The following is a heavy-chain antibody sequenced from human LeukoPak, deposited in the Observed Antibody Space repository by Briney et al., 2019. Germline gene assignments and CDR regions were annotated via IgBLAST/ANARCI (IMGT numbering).Heavy chain of an antibody. J-gene: IGHJ4*02. V-gene: IGHV1-8*01. D-gene: IGHD6-13*01. CDR2: MNPNSGNT. CDR1: GYTFTSYD. CDR3: ATGYSSSWPTKTQLSDDY. Sequence: GASVKVSCKASGYTFTSYDINWVRQATGQGLEWMGWMNPNSGNTGYAQKFQGRVTMTRNTSISTAYMELSSLRSEDTAVYYCATGYSSSWPTKTQLSDDYWGQGTLVTVSS.